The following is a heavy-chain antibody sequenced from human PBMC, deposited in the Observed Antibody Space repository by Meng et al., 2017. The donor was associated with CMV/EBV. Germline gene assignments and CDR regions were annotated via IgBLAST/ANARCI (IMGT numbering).Heavy chain of an antibody. J-gene: IGHJ4*02. Sequence: SETLSLTCTVSGYSISSGYYWGWIRQPPGKGLEWIGSIYHSGSTYYNPSLKSRVTISVDTSKNQFSLKPSSVTAADTAVYYCARERGFVVVVPAANGPFDYWGQGTLVTVSS. D-gene: IGHD2-2*01. CDR2: IYHSGST. V-gene: IGHV4-38-2*02. CDR1: GYSISSGYY. CDR3: ARERGFVVVVPAANGPFDY.